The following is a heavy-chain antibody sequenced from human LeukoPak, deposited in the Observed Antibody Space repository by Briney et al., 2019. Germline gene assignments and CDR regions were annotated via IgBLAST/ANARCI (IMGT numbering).Heavy chain of an antibody. J-gene: IGHJ4*02. CDR3: ASSTGYYFDY. CDR1: GGSISSSSYY. D-gene: IGHD2-2*01. CDR2: IYYSGST. V-gene: IGHV4-39*07. Sequence: TPSETLSLTCTVSGGSISSSSYYWGWIRQPPGKGLEWIGSIYYSGSTYYNPSLKSRVTISVDTSKNQFSLKLSSVTAADTAVYYCASSTGYYFDYWGQGTLVTVSS.